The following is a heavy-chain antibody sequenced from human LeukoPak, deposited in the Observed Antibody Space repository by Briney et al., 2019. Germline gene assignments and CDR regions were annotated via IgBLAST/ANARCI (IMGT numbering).Heavy chain of an antibody. CDR2: INTNTGNP. J-gene: IGHJ4*02. CDR3: TRQGPGYCGSTSCYGVDY. Sequence: ASVKVSCKASGYTFTGYYMHWVRQAPGQGLERMGWINTNTGNPTYAQGFTGRFVFSLDTSVSTAYLQISSLKAEDTAVYYCTRQGPGYCGSTSCYGVDYWGQGTLVTVSS. CDR1: GYTFTGYY. D-gene: IGHD2-2*01. V-gene: IGHV7-4-1*02.